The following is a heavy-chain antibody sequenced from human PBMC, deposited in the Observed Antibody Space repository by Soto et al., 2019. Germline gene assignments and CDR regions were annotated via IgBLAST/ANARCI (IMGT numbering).Heavy chain of an antibody. CDR2: ISGSGGST. J-gene: IGHJ1*01. CDR1: GFTFSSYA. D-gene: IGHD3-22*01. Sequence: EVQLLESGGGLVQPGGSLRLSCAASGFTFSSYAMSWVRQAPGKGLEWVSAISGSGGSTYYADSVKGRFTISRDNSKNTLYLQMNSLRDEDTAVYYCAKAGSMMTGGVGYFQHWGQGTLVTVSS. V-gene: IGHV3-23*01. CDR3: AKAGSMMTGGVGYFQH.